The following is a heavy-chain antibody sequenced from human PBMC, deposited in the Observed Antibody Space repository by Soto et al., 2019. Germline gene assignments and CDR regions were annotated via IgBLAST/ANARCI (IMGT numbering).Heavy chain of an antibody. CDR2: IQSGGST. V-gene: IGHV3-66*01. Sequence: EVQLVESGGGLVQPGGSLRLSCAASGFIVSSKYMSWVRQAPGKGLEWVSLIQSGGSTHYAGSVKCRFTISRDNSQNKLFLQMNSLIVEETAMYDCTRDDVYCSIGGCYGVPLDVWGKGTTVTVSA. CDR1: GFIVSSKY. D-gene: IGHD2-21*01. J-gene: IGHJ6*04. CDR3: TRDDVYCSIGGCYGVPLDV.